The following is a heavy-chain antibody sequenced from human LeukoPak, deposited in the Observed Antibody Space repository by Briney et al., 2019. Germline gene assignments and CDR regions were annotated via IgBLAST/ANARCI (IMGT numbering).Heavy chain of an antibody. Sequence: PADTLSLTCTVSGGSISGYYYNWIRQPPGKGLEWIGYVNYSGSTNFNPSLKSRVTISLDTSKNQFSLKLSSVTTADTAVYYCARSVVTLYRYFDLWGRGTLVTVSS. V-gene: IGHV4-59*01. CDR1: GGSISGYY. D-gene: IGHD4-23*01. J-gene: IGHJ2*01. CDR2: VNYSGST. CDR3: ARSVVTLYRYFDL.